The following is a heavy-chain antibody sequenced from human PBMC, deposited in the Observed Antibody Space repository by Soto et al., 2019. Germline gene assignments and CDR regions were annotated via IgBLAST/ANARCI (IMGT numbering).Heavy chain of an antibody. Sequence: GASVKVSCKASGGTFSSNAISWVRQAPGQGLEWMGGIIPIFGTANYAQKFQGRVTITADESTSTAYMELSSLRSEDTAVYYCARANDFWSGYYRPRSWFDPWGQGTLVTVSS. J-gene: IGHJ5*02. D-gene: IGHD3-3*01. CDR3: ARANDFWSGYYRPRSWFDP. CDR2: IIPIFGTA. V-gene: IGHV1-69*13. CDR1: GGTFSSNA.